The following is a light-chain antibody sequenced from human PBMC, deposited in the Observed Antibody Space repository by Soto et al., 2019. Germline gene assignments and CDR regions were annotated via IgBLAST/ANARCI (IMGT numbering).Light chain of an antibody. Sequence: DIQWTQSPSFLSASVGDRVTITCRASQGISSYLAWYQQKPGKAPKLLIYAASTLQSGVPSRFSGSGSGTEFTLPISSLQPEDFATYYCQQLNSYPTFGQGTRLEIK. CDR1: QGISSY. V-gene: IGKV1-9*01. CDR3: QQLNSYPT. CDR2: AAS. J-gene: IGKJ5*01.